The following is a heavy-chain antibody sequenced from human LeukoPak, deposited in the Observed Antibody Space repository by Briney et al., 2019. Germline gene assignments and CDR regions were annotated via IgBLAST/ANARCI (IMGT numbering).Heavy chain of an antibody. D-gene: IGHD5-18*01. J-gene: IGHJ6*03. CDR3: TTGGRGYSFRTGYYYYYMDV. Sequence: ASVKVSCKVSGYTLTELSMRWVRQAPGKGLEWMGGFDPEDGETIYAQKFQGRVTMTEDTSTDTAYMELSSLRSVDTAVYYCTTGGRGYSFRTGYYYYYMDVWGKGTTVTVSS. CDR2: FDPEDGET. V-gene: IGHV1-24*01. CDR1: GYTLTELS.